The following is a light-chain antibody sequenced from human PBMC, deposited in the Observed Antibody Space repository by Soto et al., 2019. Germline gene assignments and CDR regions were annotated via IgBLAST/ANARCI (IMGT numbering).Light chain of an antibody. J-gene: IGKJ1*01. CDR3: QQRSNWPRT. CDR2: DAS. CDR1: QSVSSD. Sequence: EIVMTQSPATLSVSPGERATLSCRASQSVSSDSAWYQQKPGQAPRLLIYDASNRATGIPARFSGSGSGTDFTLTISSLEPEDFAVYYCQQRSNWPRTFGQGTMVDI. V-gene: IGKV3-11*01.